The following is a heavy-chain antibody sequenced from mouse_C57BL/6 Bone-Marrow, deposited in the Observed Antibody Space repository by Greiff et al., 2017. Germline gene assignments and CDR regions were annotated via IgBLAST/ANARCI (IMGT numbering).Heavy chain of an antibody. CDR2: IYPRSGNT. CDR1: GYTFTSYG. V-gene: IGHV1-81*01. Sequence: QVQLQQSGAELARPGASVKLSCKASGYTFTSYGISWVKQRTGQGLEWIGEIYPRSGNTYYNEKFKGKATLTADKSSSTAYMELRSLTSEDSAVYFCARGTKLGQGFDYWGQGTTLTVSS. J-gene: IGHJ2*01. D-gene: IGHD4-1*01. CDR3: ARGTKLGQGFDY.